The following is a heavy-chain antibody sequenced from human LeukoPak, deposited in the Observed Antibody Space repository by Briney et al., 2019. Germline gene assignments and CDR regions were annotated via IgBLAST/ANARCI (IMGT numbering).Heavy chain of an antibody. CDR1: GFTFSSYA. J-gene: IGHJ5*02. CDR3: AGGRDGYTYLIS. D-gene: IGHD5-24*01. V-gene: IGHV3-23*01. Sequence: PGESLRLSCAASGFTFSSYAMSWVRQAPGKGPERVSTIVDSGTTTFYADSVKGRFTISRDNSKNTLYLQMSSLRAEDTAIYYCAGGRDGYTYLISWGRGTLVTVSS. CDR2: IVDSGTTT.